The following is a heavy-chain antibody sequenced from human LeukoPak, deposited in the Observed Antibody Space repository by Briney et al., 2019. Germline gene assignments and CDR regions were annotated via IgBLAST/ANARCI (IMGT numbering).Heavy chain of an antibody. J-gene: IGHJ4*02. CDR3: ARDRCSDGLCYFFDY. CDR2: VYNSGTT. D-gene: IGHD2-8*01. CDR1: GGSISSINYY. V-gene: IGHV4-39*07. Sequence: SETLSLTCTVSGGSISSINYYWGWIRQPPGKGLEWIGSVYNSGTTYYNPSLKSRVSISVVTSKNQFSLRLSSVTAAGTAVYYCARDRCSDGLCYFFDYWGQGTLVTVSS.